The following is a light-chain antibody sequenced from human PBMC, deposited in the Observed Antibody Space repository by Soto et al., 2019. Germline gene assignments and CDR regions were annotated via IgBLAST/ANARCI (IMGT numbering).Light chain of an antibody. J-gene: IGKJ1*01. CDR1: QSVSTR. Sequence: TQLTEAPSSLSASVGDRVTIICRASQSVSTRLAWYQQKPGKAPKVLIYDASSWAGGVPSRFTGSGSGTEFTLTINRLQTDDFATYYCQQYSVYWTFGQGTKVDIK. CDR3: QQYSVYWT. CDR2: DAS. V-gene: IGKV1-5*02.